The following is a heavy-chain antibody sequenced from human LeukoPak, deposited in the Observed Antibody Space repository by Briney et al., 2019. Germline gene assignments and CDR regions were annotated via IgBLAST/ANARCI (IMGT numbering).Heavy chain of an antibody. D-gene: IGHD3-10*01. V-gene: IGHV4-38-2*02. Sequence: SETLSLTCTVSGDSISSGNYWGWIRQPPGKGLEWIGSIFHTGSTYFNLSLKSRVTISIDTSKNQFSLKLSSVTAADTAVYYCARGYGSGSYFVYWGQGTLVTVSS. CDR2: IFHTGST. J-gene: IGHJ4*02. CDR3: ARGYGSGSYFVY. CDR1: GDSISSGNY.